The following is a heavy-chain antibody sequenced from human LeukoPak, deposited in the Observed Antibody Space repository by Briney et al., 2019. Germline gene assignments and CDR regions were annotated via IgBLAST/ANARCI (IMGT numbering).Heavy chain of an antibody. CDR2: IYYSVST. J-gene: IGHJ3*02. V-gene: IGHV4-59*01. D-gene: IGHD2-15*01. CDR3: ASSCSGGSCYSIAYGAFDI. CDR1: GGSISSYY. Sequence: SETLSLTCTVSGGSISSYYWSWIRQPPGKGLEWIGYIYYSVSTNYNPSLKSRVTISVDTSKNQFSLKLSSVTAADTAVYYCASSCSGGSCYSIAYGAFDIWGQGTMVTVSS.